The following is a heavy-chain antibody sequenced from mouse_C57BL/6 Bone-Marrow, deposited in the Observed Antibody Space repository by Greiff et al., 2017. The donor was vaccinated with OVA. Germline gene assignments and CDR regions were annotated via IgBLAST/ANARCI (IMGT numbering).Heavy chain of an antibody. CDR2: IHPNSGST. CDR1: GYTFTSYW. CDR3: ARGGLRRGGVDY. V-gene: IGHV1-64*01. D-gene: IGHD2-4*01. J-gene: IGHJ2*01. Sequence: QVQLQQPGAELVKPGASVKLSCKASGYTFTSYWMHWVKQRPGQGLEWIGMIHPNSGSTNYNEKFKSKATLTVEKSSSTAYMQLSSLTSDDSAVYNGARGGLRRGGVDYWGQGTTLTVSS.